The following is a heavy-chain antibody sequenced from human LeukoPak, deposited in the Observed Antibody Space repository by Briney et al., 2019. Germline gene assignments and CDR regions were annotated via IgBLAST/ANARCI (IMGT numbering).Heavy chain of an antibody. CDR1: GFTFDDYA. Sequence: GGSLRLSCAASGFTFDDYAMHWVRQAPGKGLEWVSGISWNSGSIGYADSVKGRFTISRDNAKNSLYLQMNSLRAEDTALYYCAKDMAEGSYSPYYFDYWGQGTLVTVSS. J-gene: IGHJ4*02. CDR3: AKDMAEGSYSPYYFDY. CDR2: ISWNSGSI. D-gene: IGHD3-10*01. V-gene: IGHV3-9*01.